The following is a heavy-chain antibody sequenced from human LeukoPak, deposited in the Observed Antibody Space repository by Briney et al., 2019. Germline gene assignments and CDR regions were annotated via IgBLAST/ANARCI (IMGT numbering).Heavy chain of an antibody. V-gene: IGHV1-69*13. J-gene: IGHJ4*02. CDR3: ASSIAARLSDY. Sequence: GASVKVSCKASGGTFSSYAISWVRQAPGQGLEWMGGIIPIFGTANYAQKFQGRVTITADESTSTAYMELSSLRSEDTAVYYCASSIAARLSDYWGQGTLVTVSS. CDR2: IIPIFGTA. CDR1: GGTFSSYA. D-gene: IGHD6-6*01.